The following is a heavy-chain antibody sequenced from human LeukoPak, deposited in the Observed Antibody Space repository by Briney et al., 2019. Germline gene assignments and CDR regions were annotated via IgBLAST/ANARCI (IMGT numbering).Heavy chain of an antibody. V-gene: IGHV7-4-1*02. J-gene: IGHJ5*02. D-gene: IGHD6-13*01. CDR2: INTNTGNP. CDR1: GYTFTTYA. CDR3: AREGDAAAAGTWFDP. Sequence: GASVKVSCKASGYTFTTYAMNWVRQAPGQGLEWMGWINTNTGNPAYAQGFTGRFVFSLDTSVSTAYLQISSLKAEDTAVYYCAREGDAAAAGTWFDPWGQGTLVTVSS.